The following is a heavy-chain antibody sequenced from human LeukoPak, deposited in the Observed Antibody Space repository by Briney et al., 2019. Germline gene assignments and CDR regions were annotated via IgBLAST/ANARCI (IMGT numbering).Heavy chain of an antibody. Sequence: PGGSLRLSCAASGFTFSDYYMSWIRQAPGKGLEWVSYISSSGSTIYYADSVKGRFTISRDNAKNSLYLQINSVRAEDTAVYYCALSPAAGNWYFQHWGQGTLVTVSS. V-gene: IGHV3-11*01. CDR3: ALSPAAGNWYFQH. CDR2: ISSSGSTI. J-gene: IGHJ1*01. CDR1: GFTFSDYY. D-gene: IGHD6-13*01.